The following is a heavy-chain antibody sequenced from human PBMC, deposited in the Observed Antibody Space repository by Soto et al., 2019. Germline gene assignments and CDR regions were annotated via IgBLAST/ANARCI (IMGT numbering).Heavy chain of an antibody. CDR3: ARGGPHGGNSFDY. Sequence: SETLSLTCAVYGGSFSGYYWSWIRQPPGKGLEWIGEINHSGSTNYNPSHKSRVTISVDTSKNQFSLKLSSVTAADTAVYYCARGGPHGGNSFDYWGQGTMVTVSS. CDR1: GGSFSGYY. CDR2: INHSGST. V-gene: IGHV4-34*01. J-gene: IGHJ4*02. D-gene: IGHD2-15*01.